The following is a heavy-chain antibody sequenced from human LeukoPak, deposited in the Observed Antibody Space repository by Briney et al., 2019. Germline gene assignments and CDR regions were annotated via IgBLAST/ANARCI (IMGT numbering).Heavy chain of an antibody. CDR3: ARDAREGYSYGGTFDY. V-gene: IGHV1-69*13. CDR2: IIPIFGTA. Sequence: SVTVSCTASGGTFISYAISWVRQAPGQGLEWMGGIIPIFGTANYAQKFQGRVTITADESTSTAYMELSSLRSEDTAVYYCARDAREGYSYGGTFDYWGQGTLVTVSS. D-gene: IGHD5-18*01. J-gene: IGHJ4*02. CDR1: GGTFISYA.